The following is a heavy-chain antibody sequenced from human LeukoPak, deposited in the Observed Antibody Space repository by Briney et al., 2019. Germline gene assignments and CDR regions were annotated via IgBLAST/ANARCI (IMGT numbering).Heavy chain of an antibody. CDR1: GFTFSSYG. CDR3: AKDGLGGYNWFDP. D-gene: IGHD3/OR15-3a*01. V-gene: IGHV3-30*02. Sequence: GGSLRLSCAASGFTFSSYGMHWVRQAPGKGLEWVAFIRYDGSNKYYADSVKDRFTISRDNSKNTLYLQMNSLRAEDTAVYYCAKDGLGGYNWFDPWGQGTLVTVSS. J-gene: IGHJ5*02. CDR2: IRYDGSNK.